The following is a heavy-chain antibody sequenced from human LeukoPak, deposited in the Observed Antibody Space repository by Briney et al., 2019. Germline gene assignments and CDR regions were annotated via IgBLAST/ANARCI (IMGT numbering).Heavy chain of an antibody. V-gene: IGHV5-51*01. CDR3: ARQVTWIQLWPHFDY. CDR2: IYPGDSDT. CDR1: GYSFTSYW. Sequence: GESLKISCQGSGYSFTSYWIGWVRQMPGKGLEWMGIIYPGDSDTRYSPSFQGQVTISADKSISTAYLQWSSLKASDTAMYYCARQVTWIQLWPHFDYWGQGTLVTVSS. D-gene: IGHD5-18*01. J-gene: IGHJ4*02.